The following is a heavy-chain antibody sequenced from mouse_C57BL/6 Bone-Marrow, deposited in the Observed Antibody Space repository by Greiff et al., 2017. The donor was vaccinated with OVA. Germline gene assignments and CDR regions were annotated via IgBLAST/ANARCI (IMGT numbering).Heavy chain of an antibody. CDR2: IRSKSNNYAT. Sequence: EVMLVESGGGLVQPKGSLKLSCAASGFSFNTYAMNWVRQAPGKGLEWVARIRSKSNNYATYYADSVKDRFTISRDDSESMLYLQMNNLKTEDTAMYYGVRHDDGHYYAMDYWGQGTSVTVSS. CDR3: VRHDDGHYYAMDY. J-gene: IGHJ4*01. CDR1: GFSFNTYA. D-gene: IGHD2-3*01. V-gene: IGHV10-1*01.